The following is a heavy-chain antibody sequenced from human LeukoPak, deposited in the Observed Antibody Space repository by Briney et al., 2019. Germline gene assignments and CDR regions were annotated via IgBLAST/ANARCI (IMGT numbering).Heavy chain of an antibody. Sequence: PSETLSLTCTVSGGSISSSSYYWGCIRQPPGKGLEWIGSIYYSGSTYYNPSLKSRVTISVDTSKNQFSLKLSSVTAADTAVYYCARLPDFWSGYWSYPIWGQGTMVTVSS. CDR2: IYYSGST. J-gene: IGHJ3*02. D-gene: IGHD3-3*01. V-gene: IGHV4-39*01. CDR1: GGSISSSSYY. CDR3: ARLPDFWSGYWSYPI.